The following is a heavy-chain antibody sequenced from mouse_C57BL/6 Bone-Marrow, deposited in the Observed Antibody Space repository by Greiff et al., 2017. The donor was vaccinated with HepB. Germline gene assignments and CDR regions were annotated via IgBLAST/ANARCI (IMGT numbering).Heavy chain of an antibody. V-gene: IGHV1-18*01. Sequence: VQLKQSGPELVKPGASVKIPCKASGYTFTDYNMDWVKQSHGTSLERIGDLNHNNSGTIYNQKFKGKATLTVDKSSSTAYMELRSLTSEDTAVYYCARVTGSYYFDYWGQGTTLTVSS. J-gene: IGHJ2*01. CDR1: GYTFTDYN. CDR3: ARVTGSYYFDY. D-gene: IGHD4-1*01. CDR2: LNHNNSGT.